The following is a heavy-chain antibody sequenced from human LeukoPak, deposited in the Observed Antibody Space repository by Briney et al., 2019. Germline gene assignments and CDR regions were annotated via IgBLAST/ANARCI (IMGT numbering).Heavy chain of an antibody. V-gene: IGHV3-23*01. D-gene: IGHD3-10*01. CDR2: ITANGGYT. CDR1: AFSFSKFA. Sequence: GGSLRLSCAASAFSFSKFALIWVRQAPGKGLEWVSAITANGGYTLYADAVKGRFTVSRDNSKNTLYLQINSLRPEDTAVYYCARSGRGVDSFYFYMDVWGKGTTVTVSS. CDR3: ARSGRGVDSFYFYMDV. J-gene: IGHJ6*03.